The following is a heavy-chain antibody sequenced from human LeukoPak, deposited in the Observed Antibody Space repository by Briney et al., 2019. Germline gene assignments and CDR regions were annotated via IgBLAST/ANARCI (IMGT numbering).Heavy chain of an antibody. CDR3: ARDYGSGSYFLDY. J-gene: IGHJ4*02. CDR1: GFTFSTYN. Sequence: GGSLRLSCAASGFTFSTYNFHWVRQAPGKGLEWVAFIPYGGSDKYYADSVKGRFTISRDNSKNTLFLQMNSLKTEDTAVYYCARDYGSGSYFLDYWGQGTLVTVSS. V-gene: IGHV3-30*02. D-gene: IGHD3-10*01. CDR2: IPYGGSDK.